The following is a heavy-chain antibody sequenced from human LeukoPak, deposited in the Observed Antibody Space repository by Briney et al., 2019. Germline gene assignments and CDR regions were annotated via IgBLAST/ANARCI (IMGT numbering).Heavy chain of an antibody. V-gene: IGHV3-11*04. CDR3: ARDMYSSSWYYYYYMDV. J-gene: IGHJ6*03. CDR2: ISSSGSTI. CDR1: GFTFSDYY. D-gene: IGHD6-13*01. Sequence: GGSLRLSCAASGFTFSDYYMSWIRQAPGKGLEWVSYISSSGSTIYYADSVKGRFTISRDNAKNSLYLQMNSLRAEDTAVYYCARDMYSSSWYYYYYMDVWGKGTTVTVSS.